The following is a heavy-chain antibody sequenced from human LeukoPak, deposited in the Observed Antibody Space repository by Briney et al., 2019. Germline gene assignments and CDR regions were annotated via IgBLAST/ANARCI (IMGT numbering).Heavy chain of an antibody. J-gene: IGHJ4*02. CDR3: AKEPATVRGWLVDPYYFDY. CDR1: GFTFSSYA. Sequence: PGGSLRLSCAASGFTFSSYAMSWVRQAPGKGLEWVSAISGSGGSTYYADSVKGRFTISRDNSKNTLYLQMNSLRAEDTAVYYCAKEPATVRGWLVDPYYFDYWGQGTLVTVSS. V-gene: IGHV3-23*01. D-gene: IGHD6-19*01. CDR2: ISGSGGST.